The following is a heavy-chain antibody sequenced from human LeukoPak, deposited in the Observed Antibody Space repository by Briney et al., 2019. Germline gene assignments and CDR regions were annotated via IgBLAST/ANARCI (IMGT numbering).Heavy chain of an antibody. CDR3: ARGSLWFGELLPDY. CDR2: ISSSGSTI. Sequence: GGSLRLSCAASGFTFSSFEMNWVRQAPGKGLEWVSYISSSGSTIYYADSVKGRFTISRDNAKNSLYLQMNSLRAEDTAVYYCARGSLWFGELLPDYWGQGTLVTVSS. CDR1: GFTFSSFE. D-gene: IGHD3-10*01. V-gene: IGHV3-48*03. J-gene: IGHJ4*02.